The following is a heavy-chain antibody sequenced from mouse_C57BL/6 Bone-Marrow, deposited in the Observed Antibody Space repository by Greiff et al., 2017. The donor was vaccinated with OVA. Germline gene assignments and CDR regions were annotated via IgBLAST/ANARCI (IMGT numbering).Heavy chain of an antibody. CDR3: ARLGRYYGSSYWFAY. Sequence: QVQLQQPGAELVKPGASVKLSCKASGYTFTSYWMHWVKQRPGQGLEWIGMIHPNSGSTNYNEKFKSKATLTVDKSSSTAYMQLSSLTSEDSAVYYCARLGRYYGSSYWFAYWGQGTLVTVSA. J-gene: IGHJ3*01. V-gene: IGHV1-64*01. CDR1: GYTFTSYW. CDR2: IHPNSGST. D-gene: IGHD1-1*01.